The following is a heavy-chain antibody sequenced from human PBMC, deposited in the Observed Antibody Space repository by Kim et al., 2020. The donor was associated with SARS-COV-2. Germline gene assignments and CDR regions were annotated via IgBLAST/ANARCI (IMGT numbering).Heavy chain of an antibody. CDR2: IYYSGST. V-gene: IGHV4-59*13. D-gene: IGHD6-19*01. CDR1: GGSISSYY. CDR3: ARAISSGWSHWFDP. J-gene: IGHJ5*02. Sequence: SETLSLTCTVSGGSISSYYWSWIRQPPGKGLEWIGYIYYSGSTNYNPSLKSRVTISVDTSKNQFSLKLSSVTAADTAVYYCARAISSGWSHWFDPWGQGTLVTVSS.